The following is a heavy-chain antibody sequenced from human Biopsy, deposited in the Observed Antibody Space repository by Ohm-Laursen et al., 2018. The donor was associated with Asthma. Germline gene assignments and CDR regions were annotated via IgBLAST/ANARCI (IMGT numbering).Heavy chain of an antibody. V-gene: IGHV4-31*03. CDR3: ARAQDYYDSRGYYRSFDY. J-gene: IGHJ4*02. CDR2: IYYSGST. D-gene: IGHD3-22*01. CDR1: YGPITSGGYY. Sequence: SETLSLTCTVSYGPITSGGYYWTRIRQHPGKGLEWIGFIYYSGSTYYNPSLKSRVSISIDTSKNQFSLKLSSVTAADTAVYYCARAQDYYDSRGYYRSFDYWGQGTLVTVSS.